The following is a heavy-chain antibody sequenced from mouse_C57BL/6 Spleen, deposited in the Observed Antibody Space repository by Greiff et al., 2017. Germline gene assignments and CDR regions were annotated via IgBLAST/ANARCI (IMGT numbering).Heavy chain of an antibody. CDR3: ARSPYYYGSSSYAMDY. CDR1: GYTFTGYW. D-gene: IGHD1-1*01. CDR2: ILPGSGST. Sequence: VMLVESGAELMKPGASVKLSCKATGYTFTGYWIEWVKQRPGHGLEWIGEILPGSGSTNYNEKFKGKATFTADTSSNTAYMQLSSLTTEDSAIYYCARSPYYYGSSSYAMDYWGQGTSVTVSS. V-gene: IGHV1-9*01. J-gene: IGHJ4*01.